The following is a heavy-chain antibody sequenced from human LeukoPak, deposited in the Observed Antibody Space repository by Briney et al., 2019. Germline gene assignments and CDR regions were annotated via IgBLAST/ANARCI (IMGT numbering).Heavy chain of an antibody. J-gene: IGHJ4*02. CDR2: IYSVGGT. D-gene: IGHD6-19*01. CDR1: GFIVSTNY. V-gene: IGHV3-53*01. Sequence: PGGSLRLSCAASGFIVSTNYMIWVSQAPGQGLEWVSVIYSVGGTYYADSVRGRFTISRDNSKNMLYLQMNSLRAEDTAVYYCARDTPAGDFEYWGQGTLVTVSS. CDR3: ARDTPAGDFEY.